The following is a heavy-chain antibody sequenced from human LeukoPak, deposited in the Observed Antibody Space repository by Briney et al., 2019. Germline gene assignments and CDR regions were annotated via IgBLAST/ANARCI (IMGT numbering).Heavy chain of an antibody. V-gene: IGHV3-11*01. CDR2: ISSSGSTI. Sequence: GGSLRLSCAASGFTFSDYYMSWIRQAPGKGLEWVSYISSSGSTIYYADSVKGRFTISRDNAKDSLYLQMNSLRAEDTAVYYCARDFTGYDSSGYDAFDIWGQGTMVTVPS. D-gene: IGHD3-22*01. CDR3: ARDFTGYDSSGYDAFDI. CDR1: GFTFSDYY. J-gene: IGHJ3*02.